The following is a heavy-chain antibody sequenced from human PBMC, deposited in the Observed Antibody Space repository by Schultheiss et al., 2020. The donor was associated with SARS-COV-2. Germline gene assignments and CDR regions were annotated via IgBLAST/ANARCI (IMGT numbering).Heavy chain of an antibody. Sequence: GGSLRLSCTVSGGSISSSSYYWGWIRQAPGKGLEWVSYISSASGYTNYADSVKGRFTISRDNSKNTLYLQMNSLRAEDTAVYYCAKGRDGYSYFDYWGQGTLVTVPQ. J-gene: IGHJ4*02. CDR2: ISSASGYT. CDR1: GGSISSSSYY. V-gene: IGHV3-11*05. D-gene: IGHD5-24*01. CDR3: AKGRDGYSYFDY.